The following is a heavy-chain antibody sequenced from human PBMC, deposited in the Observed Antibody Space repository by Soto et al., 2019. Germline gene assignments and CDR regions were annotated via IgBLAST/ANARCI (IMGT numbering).Heavy chain of an antibody. CDR2: ISWNSGNI. CDR3: VRSKGGYSYGTPFDY. D-gene: IGHD5-18*01. V-gene: IGHV3-9*01. CDR1: GFTFDDYA. Sequence: EGQLEESGGALVQPGRSLRLSCAASGFTFDDYAKHWVRQVLGKGLEWVSSISWNSGNIGYADSVKGRFTTSRDNAKNSLYLQMNSLSPEDTALYYCVRSKGGYSYGTPFDYWGQGTLVTVSS. J-gene: IGHJ4*02.